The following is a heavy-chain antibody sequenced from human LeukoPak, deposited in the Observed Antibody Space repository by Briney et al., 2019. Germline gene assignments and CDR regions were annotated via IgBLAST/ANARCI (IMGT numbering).Heavy chain of an antibody. CDR1: GGSISSGGYY. D-gene: IGHD3-3*02. J-gene: IGHJ4*02. CDR3: ARQVLGAAPFDY. V-gene: IGHV4-31*03. CDR2: IYYSGNT. Sequence: PSETLSLTCTVSGGSISSGGYYWSWIRQHPGKGLEWIGYIYYSGNTYHNPSLKSRVTISVDTSKNQFSLKLSSVTAADTAVYYCARQVLGAAPFDYWGQGTLVTVSS.